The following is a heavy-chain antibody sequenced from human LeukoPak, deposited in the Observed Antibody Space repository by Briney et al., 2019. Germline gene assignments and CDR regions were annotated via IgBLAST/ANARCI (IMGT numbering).Heavy chain of an antibody. Sequence: SETLSLTCTVSGGSISSSSYYWGWIRQPPGKGLEWIGSIYYSGSTYYNPSLKSRVTISVDTSKNQFSLKLSSVTAADTAVYYCARDIYYDSSGYYYVLPFDYWGQGTLVTVSS. D-gene: IGHD3-22*01. J-gene: IGHJ4*02. CDR1: GGSISSSSYY. V-gene: IGHV4-39*07. CDR2: IYYSGST. CDR3: ARDIYYDSSGYYYVLPFDY.